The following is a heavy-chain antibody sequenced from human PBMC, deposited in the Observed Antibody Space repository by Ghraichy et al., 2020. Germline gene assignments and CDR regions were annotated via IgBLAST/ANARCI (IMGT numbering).Heavy chain of an antibody. V-gene: IGHV3-30*02. CDR3: AKGLQSGRNWYFDF. Sequence: GGSLRLSCEASGFTFSDHGMHWVRQAPGKGLEWVAFIRNDGSKQYYADLVRGRFTISRDNSKNTLYLQMNSLRAEDTAVYYCAKGLQSGRNWYFDFWGQGTLATVSS. CDR2: IRNDGSKQ. CDR1: GFTFSDHG. D-gene: IGHD1-26*01. J-gene: IGHJ4*02.